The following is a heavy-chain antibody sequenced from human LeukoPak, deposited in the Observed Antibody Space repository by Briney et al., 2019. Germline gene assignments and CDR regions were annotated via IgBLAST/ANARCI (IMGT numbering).Heavy chain of an antibody. Sequence: PSQTLSLTCTVSGGSISSGSYYWSWIRQPAGKGLEWIGRIYTSGSTNYNPSLKSRVTMSVDTSKNQFSLKLSSVTAADTAVYYCARGKYYYDSSGYWTRKYNWFDPWGQGTLVTVSS. CDR2: IYTSGST. CDR1: GGSISSGSYY. J-gene: IGHJ5*02. D-gene: IGHD3-22*01. CDR3: ARGKYYYDSSGYWTRKYNWFDP. V-gene: IGHV4-61*02.